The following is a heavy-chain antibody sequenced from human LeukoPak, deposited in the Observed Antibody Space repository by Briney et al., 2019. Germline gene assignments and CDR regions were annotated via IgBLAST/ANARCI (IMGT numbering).Heavy chain of an antibody. Sequence: GGSLRLSCAASGFTFSSYSMNWVRQAPGKGLEWVSSISSSSSYIYYADSVKGRFTISRDNAKNSLYLQMNSLRAEDTAVYYCARDGTTTGTIDYWGQGTLVTVSS. CDR1: GFTFSSYS. V-gene: IGHV3-21*01. CDR2: ISSSSSYI. J-gene: IGHJ4*02. D-gene: IGHD1-1*01. CDR3: ARDGTTTGTIDY.